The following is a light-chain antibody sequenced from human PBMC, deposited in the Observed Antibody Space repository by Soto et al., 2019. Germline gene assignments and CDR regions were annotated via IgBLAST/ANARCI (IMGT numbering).Light chain of an antibody. V-gene: IGKV3-15*01. CDR2: GAS. CDR3: QQYNNWPSWT. Sequence: EIAMTQSPATLSVSPGERATLSCRASQSVSTNLAWYQQKPGQAPRLLIYGASTRATGIPTRFSGSGSGTEFTLTISSLQSEDFAVYYCQQYNNWPSWTFGQGTKVDIK. CDR1: QSVSTN. J-gene: IGKJ1*01.